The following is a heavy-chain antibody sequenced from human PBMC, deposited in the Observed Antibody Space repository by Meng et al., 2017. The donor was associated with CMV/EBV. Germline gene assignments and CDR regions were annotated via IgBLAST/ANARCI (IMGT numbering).Heavy chain of an antibody. CDR1: GYTFTSYG. CDR2: VSAYNGNT. D-gene: IGHD6-13*01. J-gene: IGHJ4*02. CDR3: ARGRGSFRKRQQLSFDY. Sequence: ASVKVSCKASGYTFTSYGISWVRQAPGQGLEWMGWVSAYNGNTNYAQKLQGRVTMTTDTSTSTAYMELRSLRSEDTAVYYCARGRGSFRKRQQLSFDYWGQGTLVTVSS. V-gene: IGHV1-18*01.